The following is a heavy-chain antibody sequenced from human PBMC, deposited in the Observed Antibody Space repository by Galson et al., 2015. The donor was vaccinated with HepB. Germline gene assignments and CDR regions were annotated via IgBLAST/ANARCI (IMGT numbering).Heavy chain of an antibody. J-gene: IGHJ4*02. V-gene: IGHV3-9*01. CDR2: ISWNGGTI. CDR1: GFTFYAYA. CDR3: AKAPRGSYYVTYFAL. D-gene: IGHD3-10*01. Sequence: SLRLSCAASGFTFYAYAMHWVRQVPGKGPEWVAGISWNGGTITYADSVKGRFTISRDNAKNSLYLQMSSLRVEDTAFYFCAKAPRGSYYVTYFALWGLGTLVTVSS.